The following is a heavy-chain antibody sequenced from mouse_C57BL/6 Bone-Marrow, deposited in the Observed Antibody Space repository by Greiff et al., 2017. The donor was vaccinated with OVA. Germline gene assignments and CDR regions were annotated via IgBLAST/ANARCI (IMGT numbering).Heavy chain of an antibody. CDR3: ARDTLIYGRDGAMDY. V-gene: IGHV1-63*01. CDR2: IYPGGGYT. CDR1: GYTFTNYW. D-gene: IGHD1-1*01. Sequence: VQLQQSGAELVRPGTSVKMSCKASGYTFTNYWIGWAKQRPGHGLEWIGDIYPGGGYTNYNEKFNSRDNAKNNLYLQMSHLKSEDTAMYYCARDTLIYGRDGAMDYWGQGSSVTVSS. J-gene: IGHJ4*01.